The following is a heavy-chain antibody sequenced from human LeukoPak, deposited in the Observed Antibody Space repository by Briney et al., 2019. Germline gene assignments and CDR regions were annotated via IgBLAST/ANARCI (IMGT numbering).Heavy chain of an antibody. D-gene: IGHD5-12*01. CDR3: ARSGRGYSGYVQVDY. Sequence: SETLSLTCTVSGGSIGSSTYYWGWIRQPPGKGLEWIGSIYYSGSTYYNPSLKSRVTISVDTSKNQFSLKLSSVTAADTAVYYCARSGRGYSGYVQVDYWGQGTLVTVSS. CDR1: GGSIGSSTYY. V-gene: IGHV4-39*07. J-gene: IGHJ4*02. CDR2: IYYSGST.